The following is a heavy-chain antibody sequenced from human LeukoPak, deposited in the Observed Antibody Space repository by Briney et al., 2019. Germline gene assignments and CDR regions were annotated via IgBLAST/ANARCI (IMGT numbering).Heavy chain of an antibody. D-gene: IGHD4-17*01. CDR1: VCSISSSSYY. J-gene: IGHJ4*02. Sequence: SETLSLTCTFSVCSISSSSYYWGWIRQPPGKGLEWIGSIYYSGSIYYNPSLKSRATISVDTSKKQFSLKLSSVTAADTAVYYCASTNTVTNSYFDYWGQGTLVNVSS. CDR2: IYYSGSI. CDR3: ASTNTVTNSYFDY. V-gene: IGHV4-39*01.